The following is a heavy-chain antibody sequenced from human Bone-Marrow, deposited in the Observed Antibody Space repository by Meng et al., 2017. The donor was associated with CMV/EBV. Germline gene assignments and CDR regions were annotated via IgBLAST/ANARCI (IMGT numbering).Heavy chain of an antibody. CDR2: IRYDGSNN. J-gene: IGHJ4*02. CDR3: AKSYGDYVDYFDY. D-gene: IGHD4-17*01. V-gene: IGHV3-30*02. Sequence: LSLTCAASGFTFSSYGMHWVRQAPGKGLEWVAFIRYDGSNNYYVDSVKGRFTISRDSSKNTLYLQMNSLRAEDTAVYYCAKSYGDYVDYFDYWGQGKLVTVSS. CDR1: GFTFSSYG.